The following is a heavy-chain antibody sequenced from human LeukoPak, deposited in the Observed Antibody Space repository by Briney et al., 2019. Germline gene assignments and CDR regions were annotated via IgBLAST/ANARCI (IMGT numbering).Heavy chain of an antibody. J-gene: IGHJ6*02. CDR2: ISGSGGST. V-gene: IGHV3-23*01. CDR3: AKSGGLSGSGRLGMDV. Sequence: PGGSLRLSCVASGLTSSSYAMSWVRQAPGKGLEWVSAISGSGGSTYYADSVKGRFTISRDNSINTLYLQMSSLRAEDAAVYYCAKSGGLSGSGRLGMDVWGQGTTVTVSS. CDR1: GLTSSSYA. D-gene: IGHD3-10*01.